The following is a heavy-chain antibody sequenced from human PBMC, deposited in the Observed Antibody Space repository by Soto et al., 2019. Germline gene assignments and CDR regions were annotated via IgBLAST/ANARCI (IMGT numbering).Heavy chain of an antibody. J-gene: IGHJ4*02. CDR1: GFTFSTYA. D-gene: IGHD6-19*01. Sequence: EVQLLESGGGLVQPGGSLRLSCVASGFTFSTYAMSWVRQAPGKGLEWVSAISGGVNTYYADSVKGRFTISRDISRNTLYLQMNSLRAEDTAVYYCATPGMAVAGNYFDYWGQGALVTVSS. V-gene: IGHV3-23*01. CDR2: ISGGVNT. CDR3: ATPGMAVAGNYFDY.